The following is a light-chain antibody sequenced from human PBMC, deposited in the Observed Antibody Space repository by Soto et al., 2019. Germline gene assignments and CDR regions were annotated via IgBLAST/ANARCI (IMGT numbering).Light chain of an antibody. V-gene: IGLV2-14*01. CDR2: EVT. CDR1: SSDIGAYNY. J-gene: IGLJ1*01. Sequence: QSVLTQPASVSGSPGQSITISCIGTSSDIGAYNYVSWYQQHPGKVPKLMIYEVTNRPSGLSNRFSGSKSGNTASLTISGLQADDEADYYCISYTVSRSYVFGTGTKGTVL. CDR3: ISYTVSRSYV.